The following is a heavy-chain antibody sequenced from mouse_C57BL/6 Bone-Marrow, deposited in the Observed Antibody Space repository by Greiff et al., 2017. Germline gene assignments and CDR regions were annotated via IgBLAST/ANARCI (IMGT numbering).Heavy chain of an antibody. Sequence: QVQLKQPGAELVMPGASVKLSCKASGYTFTSYWMHWVKQRPGQGLEWIGEIDPSDSYTNSNQKFKGKSTLTVDKSSSTAYMQLSSLTSEDSAVYYCARGTAQATKAMDYWGQGTSVTVSS. V-gene: IGHV1-69*01. CDR1: GYTFTSYW. D-gene: IGHD3-2*02. CDR2: IDPSDSYT. CDR3: ARGTAQATKAMDY. J-gene: IGHJ4*01.